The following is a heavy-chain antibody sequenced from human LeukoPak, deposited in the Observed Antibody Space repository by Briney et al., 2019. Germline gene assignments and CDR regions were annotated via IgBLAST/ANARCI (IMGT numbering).Heavy chain of an antibody. CDR1: GGSISGYY. J-gene: IGHJ4*02. V-gene: IGHV4-34*01. CDR3: ARGPRKYSSSSLDY. D-gene: IGHD6-6*01. CDR2: INHSGST. Sequence: PSETLSLTCTVSGGSISGYYWSWIRQPPGKGLEWIGEINHSGSTNYNPSLKSRVTISVDTSKNQFSLKLSSVTAADTAVYYCARGPRKYSSSSLDYWGQGTLVTVSS.